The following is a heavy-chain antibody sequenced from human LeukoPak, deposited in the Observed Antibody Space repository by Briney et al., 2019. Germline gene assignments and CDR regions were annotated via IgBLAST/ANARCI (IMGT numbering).Heavy chain of an antibody. CDR2: ISYDGRNK. CDR1: GSTFSSYG. J-gene: IGHJ1*01. D-gene: IGHD5-24*01. V-gene: IGHV3-30*18. CDR3: AKAGDGYSHFQH. Sequence: GGSLRLSCAASGSTFSSYGMHWVRQAPGKGLEWVAVISYDGRNKYYADSVKGRFTISRDNSKNTLYLQMNSLRAEDTAVYYCAKAGDGYSHFQHWGQGTLVTVSS.